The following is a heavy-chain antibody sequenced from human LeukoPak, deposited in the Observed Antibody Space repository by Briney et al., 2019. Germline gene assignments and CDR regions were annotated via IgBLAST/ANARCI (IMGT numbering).Heavy chain of an antibody. Sequence: SETLSLTCTVSGGSISSYYWSWIRQPLGKGLEWIGYIYYSGSTNYNPSLKSRVTISVDTSKNQFSLKLSSVTAADTAVYYCAREGSFGSGSGFDYWGQGTLVTVSS. CDR3: AREGSFGSGSGFDY. D-gene: IGHD3-10*01. CDR1: GGSISSYY. CDR2: IYYSGST. J-gene: IGHJ4*02. V-gene: IGHV4-59*01.